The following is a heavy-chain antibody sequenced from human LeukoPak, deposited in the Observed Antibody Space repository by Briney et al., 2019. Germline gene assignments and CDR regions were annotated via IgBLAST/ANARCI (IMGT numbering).Heavy chain of an antibody. J-gene: IGHJ4*02. V-gene: IGHV1-69-2*01. D-gene: IGHD3-10*01. CDR3: ATEFMVRGVLHY. Sequence: ASVKVSCKVSGYTFTDYYMHWVQQAPGKGLEWMGLVDPEDGETIYAEKFQGRGTITADTSTDTAYMELSSLRSEDTAVYYCATEFMVRGVLHYGGQGTLVTVSS. CDR2: VDPEDGET. CDR1: GYTFTDYY.